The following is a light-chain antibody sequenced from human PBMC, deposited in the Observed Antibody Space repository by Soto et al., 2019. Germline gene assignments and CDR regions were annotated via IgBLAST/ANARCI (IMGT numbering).Light chain of an antibody. V-gene: IGKV3-11*01. J-gene: IGKJ5*01. CDR1: QSVSSY. CDR3: QVRTNWSIA. CDR2: DAS. Sequence: EIVMTQSPATLSVSPGERATLSCRASQSVSSYLAWYQQKPGQAPRLLIYDASNRATGIPARFSGTGSGTDFTLTINNLEPEDFAVYYCQVRTNWSIAFGRGTRL.